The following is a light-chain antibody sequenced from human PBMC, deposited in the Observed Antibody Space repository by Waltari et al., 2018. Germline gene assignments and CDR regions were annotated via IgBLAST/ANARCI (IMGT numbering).Light chain of an antibody. J-gene: IGKJ1*01. CDR3: QKYVTLPAT. CDR1: QNVGKY. CDR2: HAS. Sequence: EFLLTQSPGTVSVSPGEGVTLSCRASQNVGKYLARYQQRPGQPPRLLIYHASNRAIGIPDRFSGSGSGTDFSLTISRLEPEDFAVYYCQKYVTLPATFGQGTKVEIK. V-gene: IGKV3-20*01.